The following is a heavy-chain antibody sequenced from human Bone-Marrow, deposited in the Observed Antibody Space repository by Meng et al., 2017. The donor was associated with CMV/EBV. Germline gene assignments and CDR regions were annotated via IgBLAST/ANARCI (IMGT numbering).Heavy chain of an antibody. Sequence: GESLKISCAASGFTFSNAWMSWVRQAPGKGLEWVGRIKSKTDGGTTDYAAPVKGRFTISRDDSKNTLYLQMNSLKTEDTAVYYCTTYSDERIQLRLLKPKVLDYWGQGTLVTVPS. CDR1: GFTFSNAW. V-gene: IGHV3-15*01. CDR2: IKSKTDGGTT. D-gene: IGHD5-18*01. J-gene: IGHJ4*02. CDR3: TTYSDERIQLRLLKPKVLDY.